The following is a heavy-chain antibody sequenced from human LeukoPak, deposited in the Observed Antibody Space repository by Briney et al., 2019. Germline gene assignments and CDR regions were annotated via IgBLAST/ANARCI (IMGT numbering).Heavy chain of an antibody. D-gene: IGHD1-26*01. CDR2: IKQDGSEK. V-gene: IGHV3-7*01. Sequence: GGSLRLSCVASGVTFSPFSMNWVRQAPGKGLEWVANIKQDGSEKYYVDSVKGRFTISRDNAKNSLFLQMNSLRADDTAVYYCARDKDVGATLLDYWGEGTLVTVSS. CDR1: GVTFSPFS. J-gene: IGHJ4*02. CDR3: ARDKDVGATLLDY.